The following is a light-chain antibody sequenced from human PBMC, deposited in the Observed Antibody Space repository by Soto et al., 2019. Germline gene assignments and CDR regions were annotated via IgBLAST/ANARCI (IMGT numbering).Light chain of an antibody. CDR2: DAS. CDR3: QQTYSNPWT. J-gene: IGKJ1*01. Sequence: DIQMTQSPSSLSASVGDRVTITCRASQNIDSYLNWYQQRPGKAPKLLIHDASSLQSGVPSRFSGSGSATAFALNINSLQPDDFETIYCQQTYSNPWTFGQGNKVEIK. V-gene: IGKV1-39*01. CDR1: QNIDSY.